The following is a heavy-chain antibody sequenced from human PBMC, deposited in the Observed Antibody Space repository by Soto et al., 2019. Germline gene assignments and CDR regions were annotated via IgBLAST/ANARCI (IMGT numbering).Heavy chain of an antibody. CDR1: GGSIRSSSYY. Sequence: SETLSLTCSVSGGSIRSSSYYWGWIRQPPGKGLEWIGIGSFYYSESTYYNPSLKSRVTISVDTSKNQFSLKLRSVTAADTAVYYCARPVGVEQQLVHDAFDVWGQGTMVTVSS. CDR2: FYYSEST. J-gene: IGHJ3*01. CDR3: ARPVGVEQQLVHDAFDV. V-gene: IGHV4-39*01. D-gene: IGHD6-13*01.